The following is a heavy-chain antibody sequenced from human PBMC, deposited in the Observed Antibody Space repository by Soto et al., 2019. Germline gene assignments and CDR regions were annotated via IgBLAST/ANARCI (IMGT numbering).Heavy chain of an antibody. V-gene: IGHV1-3*01. J-gene: IGHJ6*02. CDR2: ITAGKGDT. D-gene: IGHD1-20*01. CDR3: GRGGVGVTGYGMDV. Sequence: QVQLVQSGAEVKKPGASVKVSCKSSGYTFTNYAIYWVRQAPGQRPEWMGWITAGKGDTEYSQKVQDRVAFSRDTSATTACMVLSRIRSDDTAVYYCGRGGVGVTGYGMDVWGQGTTVIVS. CDR1: GYTFTNYA.